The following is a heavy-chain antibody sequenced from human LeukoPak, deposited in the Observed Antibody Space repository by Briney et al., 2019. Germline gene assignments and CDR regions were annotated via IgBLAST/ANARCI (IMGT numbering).Heavy chain of an antibody. V-gene: IGHV3-30*18. CDR2: ISDDGRRK. D-gene: IGHD4-17*01. CDR3: AKRPSDYGDYVSYFDY. Sequence: GGSLRLSCAASGFSFISYGMHGVPRAPGRGRGGGGVISDDGRRKDYADSVKGRFTISRDNSKDTLYLQMNSLRAEDTAVYYCAKRPSDYGDYVSYFDYWGQGTLVTVSS. J-gene: IGHJ4*02. CDR1: GFSFISYG.